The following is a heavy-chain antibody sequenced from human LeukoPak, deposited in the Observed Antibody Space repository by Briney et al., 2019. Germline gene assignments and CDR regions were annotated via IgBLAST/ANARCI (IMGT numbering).Heavy chain of an antibody. Sequence: GGSLGLSCAASEFTFSRYWMHWVRQAPGKGLVWVSRVSPDGLTTKYADSVKGRFTISRDNAKNTLYLQMNSLRDEDTAMYYCSRERDSNWFDPWGQGTLVTVSS. J-gene: IGHJ5*02. CDR2: VSPDGLTT. CDR3: SRERDSNWFDP. CDR1: EFTFSRYW. V-gene: IGHV3-74*03.